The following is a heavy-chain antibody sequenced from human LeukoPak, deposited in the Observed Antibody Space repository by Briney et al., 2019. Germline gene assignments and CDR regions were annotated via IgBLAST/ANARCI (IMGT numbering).Heavy chain of an antibody. CDR1: GYTFTSYG. D-gene: IGHD2-2*02. CDR2: IIPIFGTA. CDR3: ARGRGYCSSTSCYKESLYYFDY. V-gene: IGHV1-69*05. Sequence: PQASVKVSCKASGYTFTSYGISWLRQAPGQGLEWMGGIIPIFGTANYAQKFQGRVTITTDESTSTAYMELSSLRSEDTAVYYCARGRGYCSSTSCYKESLYYFDYWGQGTLVTVSS. J-gene: IGHJ4*02.